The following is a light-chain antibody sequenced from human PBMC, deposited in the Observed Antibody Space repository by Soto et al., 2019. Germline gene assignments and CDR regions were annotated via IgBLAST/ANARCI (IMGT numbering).Light chain of an antibody. J-gene: IGLJ1*01. CDR3: GSYTSTDTQFV. CDR2: EVN. CDR1: STDVGGYNY. V-gene: IGLV2-14*01. Sequence: QSARAHPSSVSWSPGHSITISCTGTSTDVGGYNYVSWYQHHPGKGPKLIIYEVNNRPSGVSDRFSGSKSGNKASLTISNLEAEDESDYYCGSYTSTDTQFVFGTGTKVTVL.